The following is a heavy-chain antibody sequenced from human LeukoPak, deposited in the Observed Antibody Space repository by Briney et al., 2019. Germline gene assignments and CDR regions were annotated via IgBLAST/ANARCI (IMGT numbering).Heavy chain of an antibody. V-gene: IGHV4-59*01. J-gene: IGHJ4*02. D-gene: IGHD6-6*01. Sequence: SETLSLTCTVSGGSISSYYWSWIRQPPGKGLEWIGYIYYSGSTSYNPSLKSRVTISVDTSKNQFSLKLSSVTAADTALYYCARGDPSKLDYWGQGTLVTVSS. CDR1: GGSISSYY. CDR3: ARGDPSKLDY. CDR2: IYYSGST.